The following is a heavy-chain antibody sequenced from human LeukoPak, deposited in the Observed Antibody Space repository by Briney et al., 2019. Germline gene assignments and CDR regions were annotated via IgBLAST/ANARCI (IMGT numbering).Heavy chain of an antibody. CDR3: AKDGGVVTALPYYFDY. CDR1: GFTFSSYG. CDR2: ISGSGGST. V-gene: IGHV3-23*01. Sequence: GGSLRLSCAASGFTFSSYGMSWVRQAPGKGLEWVSAISGSGGSTYYADSVKGRFTISRDNSKNTLYLQMNSLRAEDTAVYYCAKDGGVVTALPYYFDYWGQGTLVTVSS. J-gene: IGHJ4*02. D-gene: IGHD2-21*02.